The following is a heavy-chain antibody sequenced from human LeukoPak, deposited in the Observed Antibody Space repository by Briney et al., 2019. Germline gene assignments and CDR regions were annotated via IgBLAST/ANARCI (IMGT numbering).Heavy chain of an antibody. V-gene: IGHV3-21*01. Sequence: GGSLRLSCAASGFTFSTYSMNWVRQAPGKGLEWVSSISSGSSYIYYTDSVKGRFTISRDNAKNSLYLQMNSLRAEDTAVYYCARALRYYYDSSGYDAYYMDVWGKGTTVTVSS. D-gene: IGHD3-22*01. J-gene: IGHJ6*03. CDR3: ARALRYYYDSSGYDAYYMDV. CDR2: ISSGSSYI. CDR1: GFTFSTYS.